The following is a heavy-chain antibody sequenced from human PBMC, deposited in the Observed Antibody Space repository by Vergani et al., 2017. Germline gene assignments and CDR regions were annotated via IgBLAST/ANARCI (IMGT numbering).Heavy chain of an antibody. V-gene: IGHV3-74*03. CDR1: GFSFNTYW. CDR3: VRTEYFSGIACDTRFDS. D-gene: IGHD1-1*01. J-gene: IGHJ5*01. CDR2: IDEYGNRA. Sequence: EVQLVESGGGSVQSGGSLRLSCVASGFSFNTYWMHWVRPVPGKGLMWVARIDEYGNRAAYGDFETGRFTISRDNAKNTVFLQMNNLRADDAGFYYCVRTEYFSGIACDTRFDSWGQGALVTVSS.